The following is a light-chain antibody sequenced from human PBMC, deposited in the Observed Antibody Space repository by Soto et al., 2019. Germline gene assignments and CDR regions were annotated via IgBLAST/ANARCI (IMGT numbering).Light chain of an antibody. CDR2: EVS. CDR1: SSDVGNYNL. J-gene: IGLJ1*01. Sequence: QSVLTQPASVSGSPGQSITISCTGTSSDVGNYNLVSWYQHHPGKAPKLIIYEVSKRPSGVSNRFSGSKSGDTASLTISGLQAEDEADYYCCSYAGSNYVFGTGTK. V-gene: IGLV2-23*02. CDR3: CSYAGSNYV.